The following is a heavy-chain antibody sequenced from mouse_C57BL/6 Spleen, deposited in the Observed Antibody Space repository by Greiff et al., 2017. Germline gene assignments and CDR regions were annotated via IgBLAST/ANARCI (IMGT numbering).Heavy chain of an antibody. CDR3: SRRATVVADSFAY. CDR2: IDPSGSYT. J-gene: IGHJ3*01. D-gene: IGHD1-1*01. V-gene: IGHV1-69*01. CDR1: GYTFTSYW. Sequence: QVQLQQPGAELVMPGASVKLSCKASGYTFTSYWMHWVKQRPGQGLEWIGEIDPSGSYTNYNQKFKGKSTLTVDKSSSTAYMQLSSLTSEDSAVYYCSRRATVVADSFAYWGQGTLVTVSA.